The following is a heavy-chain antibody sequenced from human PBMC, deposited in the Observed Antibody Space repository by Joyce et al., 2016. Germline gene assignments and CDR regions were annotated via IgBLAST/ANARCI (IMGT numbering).Heavy chain of an antibody. V-gene: IGHV1-2*06. J-gene: IGHJ3*02. D-gene: IGHD6-6*01. Sequence: QVLLVQSGAEVKEPGASVKVSCRASGYSFTGYFMHWVRQAPGQGLAGRGRIKYKLGDSEYAEEFQDRVSMARDTSSNTAYMEMSGLTSDDTAIYFWARAVVSSRAARPIPYAFDIWGQGTLLTVSS. CDR1: GYSFTGYF. CDR2: IKYKLGDS. CDR3: ARAVVSSRAARPIPYAFDI.